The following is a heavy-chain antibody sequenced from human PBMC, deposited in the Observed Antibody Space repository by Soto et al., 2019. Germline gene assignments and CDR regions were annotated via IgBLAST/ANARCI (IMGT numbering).Heavy chain of an antibody. D-gene: IGHD4-4*01. CDR3: ARDFTTVTKEGDYYYGMDV. V-gene: IGHV3-33*01. Sequence: GGSLRLSCAASGFTFSSYGMHWVRQAPGKGLEWVAVIWYDGSNKYYADSVKGRFTISRDNSKNTLYLQMNSLRAEDTAVYYCARDFTTVTKEGDYYYGMDVWGQGTTVTVSS. CDR1: GFTFSSYG. CDR2: IWYDGSNK. J-gene: IGHJ6*02.